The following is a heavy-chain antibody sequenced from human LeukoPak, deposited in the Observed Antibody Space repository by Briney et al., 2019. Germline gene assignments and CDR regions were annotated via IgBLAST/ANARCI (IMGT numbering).Heavy chain of an antibody. J-gene: IGHJ3*02. CDR2: IYYSGST. D-gene: IGHD6-13*01. V-gene: IGHV4-39*02. CDR1: GGSLSSSNYY. Sequence: PSETLPLTCTVSGGSLSSSNYYWGWIRPPPGRGREWIGRIYYSGSTYYNPSVKSRVSISVDTSKNHFSLKLNSVTAADTAVYYCASELGGAAAGTDAFDIWGQGTMVTVSS. CDR3: ASELGGAAAGTDAFDI.